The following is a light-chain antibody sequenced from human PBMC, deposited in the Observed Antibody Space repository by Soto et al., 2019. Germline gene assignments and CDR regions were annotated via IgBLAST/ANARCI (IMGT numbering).Light chain of an antibody. CDR2: EDY. J-gene: IGLJ1*01. CDR1: NTDVGDYNF. Sequence: SVVTHPASASGAPGSSITIGCTGINTDVGDYNFLSWYQQHPGKAPKLMIYEDYTQPPGVPNRFSGSKDGNTAPRTTVGLQTEDEVDYYCCGQGGFNTPYVFATGTNLTVL. CDR3: CGQGGFNTPYV. V-gene: IGLV2-23*01.